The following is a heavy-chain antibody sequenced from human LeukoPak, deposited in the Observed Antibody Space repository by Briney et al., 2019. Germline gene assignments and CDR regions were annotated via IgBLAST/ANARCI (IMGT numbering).Heavy chain of an antibody. CDR1: GGSFSSYA. D-gene: IGHD5-18*01. Sequence: EASVKVSCKASGGSFSSYAINWVRQAPGQGLEWTEGIIPIFGKANYAQKFQDRVAITAVESMSTVYMELSSLRSEDTAVYYCVREDTAMVPHEDYYYGMDVWGQGTTVTVSS. CDR3: VREDTAMVPHEDYYYGMDV. J-gene: IGHJ6*02. V-gene: IGHV1-69*13. CDR2: IIPIFGKA.